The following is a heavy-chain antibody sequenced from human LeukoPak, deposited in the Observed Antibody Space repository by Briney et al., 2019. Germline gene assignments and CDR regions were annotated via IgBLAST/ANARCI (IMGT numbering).Heavy chain of an antibody. CDR3: ARGGALRYFDWLTHYYYYGMDV. V-gene: IGHV4-30-2*01. CDR2: IYHSGST. D-gene: IGHD3-9*01. J-gene: IGHJ6*02. CDR1: GGSISSGGYS. Sequence: SQTLSLTCAVSGGSISSGGYSWSWIRQPPGKGLEWIGYIYHSGSTYYNPSLKSRVTISVDRSKNQFSLKLSSVTAADTAVYYCARGGALRYFDWLTHYYYYGMDVWGQGTTVTVSS.